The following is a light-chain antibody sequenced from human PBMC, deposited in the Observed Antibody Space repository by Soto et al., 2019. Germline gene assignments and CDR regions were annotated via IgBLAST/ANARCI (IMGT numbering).Light chain of an antibody. CDR1: QSLEYSDGNTY. CDR3: MQGIHWPLYT. CDR2: KVS. J-gene: IGKJ2*01. V-gene: IGKV2-30*01. Sequence: VMTQSPLSLPVTLGQPASISCKSSQSLEYSDGNTYLNWFQQRPGQSPRRLIYKVSNRDSGVPDRFTGSGSGTDFTLKISRVEAEDVGVYYCMQGIHWPLYTFGQGTKLEIK.